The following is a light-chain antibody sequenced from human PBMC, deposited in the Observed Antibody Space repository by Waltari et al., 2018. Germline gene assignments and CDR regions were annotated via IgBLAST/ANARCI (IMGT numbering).Light chain of an antibody. Sequence: EIMLTQSPGTLSLSPGERATLSCRTSQSIGRSLAWYQQKPGQAPRLLIYGESSRATDIPDRFSGSGSGTDFSLTINRLEPEDSALYYCQHYVRLPVTFGQGTKVEIK. V-gene: IGKV3-20*01. CDR2: GES. CDR3: QHYVRLPVT. J-gene: IGKJ1*01. CDR1: QSIGRS.